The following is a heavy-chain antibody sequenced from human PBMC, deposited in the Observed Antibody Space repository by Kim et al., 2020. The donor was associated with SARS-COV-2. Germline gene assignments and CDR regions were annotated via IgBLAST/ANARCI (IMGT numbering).Heavy chain of an antibody. D-gene: IGHD3-10*01. CDR3: ARTEYYFDY. J-gene: IGHJ4*02. V-gene: IGHV4-59*01. CDR2: ST. Sequence: STNTTPSLKSRVTISVDTSKNQFSLKLSSVTAADTAVYYCARTEYYFDYWGQGTLVTVSS.